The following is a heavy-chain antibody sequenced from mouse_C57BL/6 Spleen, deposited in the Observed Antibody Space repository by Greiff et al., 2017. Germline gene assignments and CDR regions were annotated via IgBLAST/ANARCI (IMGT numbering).Heavy chain of an antibody. J-gene: IGHJ4*01. CDR3: ARDYDYDRNYAMDY. D-gene: IGHD2-4*01. Sequence: VKLVESGPGLVQPSQSLSITCTVSGFSLTSYGVHWVRQSPGKGLEWLGVIWSGGSTDYNAAFISRLSISKDNSKSQVFFKMNSLQADDTAIYYCARDYDYDRNYAMDYWGQGTSVTVSS. CDR1: GFSLTSYG. CDR2: IWSGGST. V-gene: IGHV2-2*01.